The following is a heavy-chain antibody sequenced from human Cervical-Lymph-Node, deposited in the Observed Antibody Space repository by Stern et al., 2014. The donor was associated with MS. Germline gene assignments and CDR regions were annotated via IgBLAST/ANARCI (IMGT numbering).Heavy chain of an antibody. Sequence: QAQLQQWGAGLLRPSETLSLTCAVHGASFTDNYWSWIRQTPGKGLEWIGEINHSGKTHHNPSLMSRVTLSVATSKNQFSLKRNSVTAADTAVYYCARERKVERSARVFVSFDVWGQGTLLTVSS. CDR2: INHSGKT. J-gene: IGHJ3*01. V-gene: IGHV4-34*01. D-gene: IGHD1-1*01. CDR1: GASFTDNY. CDR3: ARERKVERSARVFVSFDV.